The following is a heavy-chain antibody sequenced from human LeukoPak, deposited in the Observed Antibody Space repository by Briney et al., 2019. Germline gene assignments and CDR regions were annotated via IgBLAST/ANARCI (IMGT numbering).Heavy chain of an antibody. D-gene: IGHD2-2*02. V-gene: IGHV4-39*07. CDR2: INHSGST. CDR1: GGSIRSGSYY. J-gene: IGHJ5*02. Sequence: SETLSLTCSVSGGSIRSGSYYLGWIRQPPGKGLEWIGEINHSGSTNYNPSLKSRVTISVDTSKNQFSLKLSSVTAADTAVYYCARRGGSVVPAAIRRWFDPWGQGTLVTVSS. CDR3: ARRGGSVVPAAIRRWFDP.